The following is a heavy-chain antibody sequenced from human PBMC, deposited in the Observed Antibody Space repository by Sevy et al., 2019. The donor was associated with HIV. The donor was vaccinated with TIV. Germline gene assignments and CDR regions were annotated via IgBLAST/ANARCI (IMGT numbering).Heavy chain of an antibody. V-gene: IGHV4-31*03. CDR3: ARVHNFESLYGGADDYFDY. CDR2: IYYSGSN. CDR1: GGSISSGGYY. D-gene: IGHD4-17*01. J-gene: IGHJ4*02. Sequence: SETLSLTCTVSGGSISSGGYYWSWIRQHPGKGLEWIGYIYYSGSNYYNPSLKSRVTISVDTSKNQFSLKLSSVTAADTAVYYCARVHNFESLYGGADDYFDYWGQGTLVTVSS.